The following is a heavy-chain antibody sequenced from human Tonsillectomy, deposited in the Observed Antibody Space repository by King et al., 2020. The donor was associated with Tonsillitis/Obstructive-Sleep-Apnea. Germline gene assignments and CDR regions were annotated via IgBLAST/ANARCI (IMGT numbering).Heavy chain of an antibody. CDR3: ANLTGIVVVPAAIDY. D-gene: IGHD2-2*01. V-gene: IGHV3-23*04. Sequence: VQLVESGGGLVQPGKSLRLSCAASGFTFSSYAMSWVRQAPGKGLEWVSTISGSGDSTYYADSVKGRFTISRDNSKNTLFLQMNSLRADDTALYYCANLTGIVVVPAAIDYWGKGTLVTASP. J-gene: IGHJ4*02. CDR2: ISGSGDST. CDR1: GFTFSSYA.